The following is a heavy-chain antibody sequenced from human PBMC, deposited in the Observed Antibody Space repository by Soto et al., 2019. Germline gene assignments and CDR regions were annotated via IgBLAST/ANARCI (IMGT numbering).Heavy chain of an antibody. J-gene: IGHJ1*01. CDR1: GGSISSYY. CDR2: IYYSGST. V-gene: IGHV4-59*01. CDR3: ARCDGDYEYFQH. D-gene: IGHD4-17*01. Sequence: SETRSLTCTVSGGSISSYYWSWIRQPPGKGLEWIGYIYYSGSTNYNPSLKSRVTISVDTSKNQFSLKLSSVTAADTAVYYCARCDGDYEYFQHWGQGTLVTVSS.